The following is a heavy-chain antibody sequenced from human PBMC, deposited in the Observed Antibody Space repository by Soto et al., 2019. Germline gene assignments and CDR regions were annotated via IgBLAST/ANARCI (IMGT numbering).Heavy chain of an antibody. J-gene: IGHJ4*02. Sequence: QVQLVQSGAEVKKPGSSVKVSCKASGGTFSSYTISWVRQAPGQGLEWMGRIIPILGIANYAQKFQGRVTITADKSTSTAYMELSSLRSEDTAVYYGARGYSSGWTDYWGQGTLVTVSS. CDR3: ARGYSSGWTDY. V-gene: IGHV1-69*02. D-gene: IGHD6-19*01. CDR2: IIPILGIA. CDR1: GGTFSSYT.